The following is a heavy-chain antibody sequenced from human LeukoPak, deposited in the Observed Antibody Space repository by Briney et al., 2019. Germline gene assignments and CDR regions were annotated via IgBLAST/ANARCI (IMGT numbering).Heavy chain of an antibody. CDR3: ARVLPSIAAAGTRWFDP. CDR1: GGSISSSSYY. J-gene: IGHJ5*02. V-gene: IGHV4-39*07. Sequence: PSETLSLTCTVSGGSISSSSYYWGWIRQPPGKGLEWIGSIYHSGSTYYNPSLKSRVTISVDTSKNQFSLKLSSVTAADTAVYYCARVLPSIAAAGTRWFDPWGQGTLVTVSS. CDR2: IYHSGST. D-gene: IGHD6-13*01.